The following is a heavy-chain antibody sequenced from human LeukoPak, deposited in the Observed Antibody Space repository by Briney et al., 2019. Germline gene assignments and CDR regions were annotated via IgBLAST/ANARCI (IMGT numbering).Heavy chain of an antibody. CDR3: AKGGGAASDY. Sequence: GGSLRLSCAASGFTFSSYGMHWVRQAPGKGLEWVAVISYDGSNKYYAGSVKGRFTISRDNSKNTLYLQMNSLRAEDTAVYYCAKGGGAASDYWGQGTLVTVSS. J-gene: IGHJ4*02. CDR2: ISYDGSNK. V-gene: IGHV3-30*18. CDR1: GFTFSSYG. D-gene: IGHD6-13*01.